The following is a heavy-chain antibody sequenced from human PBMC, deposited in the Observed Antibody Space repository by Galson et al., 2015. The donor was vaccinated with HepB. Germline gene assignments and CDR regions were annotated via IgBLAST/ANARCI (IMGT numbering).Heavy chain of an antibody. D-gene: IGHD2-2*02. Sequence: SVKVSCKVSGYTLTELSMHWVRQAPGQGLEWLGGFDPEDGETIYAQKFQGRVTMTEDTSTDTAYMELSSLRSEDTAVYYCARDRGYCSSTSCYSVGGFDPWGQGTLVTVSS. CDR1: GYTLTELS. CDR2: FDPEDGET. J-gene: IGHJ5*02. CDR3: ARDRGYCSSTSCYSVGGFDP. V-gene: IGHV1-24*01.